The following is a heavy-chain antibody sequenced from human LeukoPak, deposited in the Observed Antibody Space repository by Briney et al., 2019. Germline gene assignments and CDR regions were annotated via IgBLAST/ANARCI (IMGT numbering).Heavy chain of an antibody. Sequence: GGSLTLSCPPSGFTYSSYPMGWAGQAPGKGLEWVSGISGSGGSTYYADSVWGRLTISRDNSKNRLFLQMKSLRPDDTAVYDCANGTTGDITRVDYLGQGTLVTVSS. CDR3: ANGTTGDITRVDY. D-gene: IGHD7-27*01. CDR2: ISGSGGST. CDR1: GFTYSSYP. V-gene: IGHV3-23*01. J-gene: IGHJ4*02.